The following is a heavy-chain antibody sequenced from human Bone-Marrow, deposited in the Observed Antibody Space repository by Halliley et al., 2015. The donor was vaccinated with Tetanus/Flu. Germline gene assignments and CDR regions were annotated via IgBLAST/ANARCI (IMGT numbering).Heavy chain of an antibody. D-gene: IGHD4-17*01. V-gene: IGHV3-53*01. J-gene: IGHJ4*02. Sequence: LEWVSVIYSGGRTYYADSVKGRFTISRDNSKNPLYLQMNSLRAEDTAVYYCARVYYGDEFAYWGQGTLVTVSS. CDR3: ARVYYGDEFAY. CDR2: IYSGGRT.